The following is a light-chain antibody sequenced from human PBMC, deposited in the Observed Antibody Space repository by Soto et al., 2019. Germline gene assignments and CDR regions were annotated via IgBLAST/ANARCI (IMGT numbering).Light chain of an antibody. CDR1: QSVSSY. CDR3: QQYGGPPRT. Sequence: EVVMTQSPATLSVSPVERATLSCRASQSVSSYLAWYQQKPGQAPRLLIHGASNRATGIPDRFSGSGSGTDFTLTITRLEPEDFAVYYCQQYGGPPRTFGQGTKVDIK. V-gene: IGKV3-20*01. CDR2: GAS. J-gene: IGKJ1*01.